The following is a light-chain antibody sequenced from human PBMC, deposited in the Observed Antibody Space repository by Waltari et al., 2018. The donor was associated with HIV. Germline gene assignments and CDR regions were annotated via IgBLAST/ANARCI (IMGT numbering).Light chain of an antibody. V-gene: IGKV4-1*01. J-gene: IGKJ1*01. CDR1: HTVLCSSNNKNY. CDR2: WAS. CDR3: QQYYSNPWT. Sequence: DIVMNQAPDSLAVSLGERATIHCKSRHTVLCSSNNKNYLGWYQQIPVQPPKLLIYWASTRESVVPDRFSGSGSGTDFTLTISSLQAEDVAVYYCQQYYSNPWTFGQGTKVEIK.